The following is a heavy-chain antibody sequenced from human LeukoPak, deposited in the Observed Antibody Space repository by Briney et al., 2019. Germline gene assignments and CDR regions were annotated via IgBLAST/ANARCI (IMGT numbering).Heavy chain of an antibody. Sequence: PGGSLRLSCTASGFTFSTYTMNWVRQSPGKGLEWVSSISGGSNYIYYGDSVKGRFTISRDNAKNSLYLQMNSLRAEDTAVYYCARDFGDNSEFFQHWGQGTLVTVSS. V-gene: IGHV3-21*01. D-gene: IGHD3-10*01. CDR1: GFTFSTYT. CDR3: ARDFGDNSEFFQH. CDR2: ISGGSNYI. J-gene: IGHJ1*01.